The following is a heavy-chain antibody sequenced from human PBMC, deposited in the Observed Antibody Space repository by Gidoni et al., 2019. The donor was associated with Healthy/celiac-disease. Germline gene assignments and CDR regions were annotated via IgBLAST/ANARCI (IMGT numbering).Heavy chain of an antibody. V-gene: IGHV3-9*01. CDR2: ISWNSGSI. D-gene: IGHD1-26*01. J-gene: IGHJ5*02. CDR3: AKDMYSGSYHFSS. CDR1: GFTFDDYA. Sequence: EVQLVESGGGLVQPGRSLRLSCAASGFTFDDYAMHWVRQAPGKGLEWVSGISWNSGSIGYADSVKGRFTISRDNAKNSLYLQMNSLRAEDTALYYCAKDMYSGSYHFSSWGQGTLVTVSS.